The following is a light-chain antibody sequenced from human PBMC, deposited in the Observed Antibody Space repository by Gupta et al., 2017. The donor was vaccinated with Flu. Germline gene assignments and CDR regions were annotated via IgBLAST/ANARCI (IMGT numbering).Light chain of an antibody. J-gene: IGLJ3*02. Sequence: SSSNIENNYVSWDQQLPGTAPELLIYENNKRPSGIPDRFSGSKSDTSATLGITGLQTGDEADYYCGTWDSSLSAWVFGGGTKLTVL. CDR1: SSNIENNY. V-gene: IGLV1-51*02. CDR3: GTWDSSLSAWV. CDR2: ENN.